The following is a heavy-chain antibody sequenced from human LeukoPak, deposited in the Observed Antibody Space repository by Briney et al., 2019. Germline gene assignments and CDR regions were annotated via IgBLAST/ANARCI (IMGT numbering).Heavy chain of an antibody. V-gene: IGHV3-30*04. CDR3: ARVGGLGAFDI. J-gene: IGHJ3*02. CDR2: ISYDGSNK. Sequence: GGSLRLSCAASGFTFSSYAMHWVRQAPGKGLEGVAVISYDGSNKYYADSVKGRFTISRDNSKNTLYPQMNSLRAEDTAVYYCARVGGLGAFDIWGQGTMVTVSS. D-gene: IGHD3-16*01. CDR1: GFTFSSYA.